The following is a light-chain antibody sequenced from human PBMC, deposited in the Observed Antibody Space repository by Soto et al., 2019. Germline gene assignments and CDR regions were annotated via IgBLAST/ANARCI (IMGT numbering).Light chain of an antibody. J-gene: IGLJ2*01. CDR3: QSYDSSLSVI. CDR1: SSNIGAGYD. CDR2: GNS. Sequence: QSVLTQPPSVSGAPGQRVTISCTGGSSNIGAGYDVHWYQQLPGTAPKLLIYGNSKRPSGVPDRFSGSKSGTSASLAITGLQAEDEADYYCQSYDSSLSVIFGGGTKLTVL. V-gene: IGLV1-40*01.